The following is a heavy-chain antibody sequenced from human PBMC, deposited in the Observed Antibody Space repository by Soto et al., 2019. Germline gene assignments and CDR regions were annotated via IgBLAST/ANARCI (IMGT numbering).Heavy chain of an antibody. CDR3: AKDLSGARWYYDALDV. CDR2: ISDSGSNT. J-gene: IGHJ6*02. Sequence: GGSLRLSCAAFGFKISSSSMNWVRQAPGRGLEWVAYISDSGSNTLYADSVQGRFTISRENSMKTLYLQMNSLRTEDTAVYYCAKDLSGARWYYDALDVWGQGTTVTVSS. D-gene: IGHD2-15*01. CDR1: GFKISSSS. V-gene: IGHV3-48*01.